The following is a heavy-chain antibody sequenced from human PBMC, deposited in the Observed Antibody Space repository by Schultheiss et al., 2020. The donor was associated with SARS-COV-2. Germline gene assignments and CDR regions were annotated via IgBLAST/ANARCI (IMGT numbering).Heavy chain of an antibody. Sequence: GGSLRLSCAASGFTFSSYAMHWVRQAPGKGLEWVSRINGDGSSTAYADSVKGRFTISRDNAKNTLFLQMNSLGAEDTAVYFCVRELCYSPDCPRAFDLWGPGTLVTVSS. CDR3: VRELCYSPDCPRAFDL. CDR1: GFTFSSYA. D-gene: IGHD2-21*02. V-gene: IGHV3-74*01. CDR2: INGDGSST. J-gene: IGHJ4*02.